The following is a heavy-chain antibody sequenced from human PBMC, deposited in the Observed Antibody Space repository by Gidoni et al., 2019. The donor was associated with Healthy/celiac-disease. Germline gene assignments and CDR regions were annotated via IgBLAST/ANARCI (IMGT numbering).Heavy chain of an antibody. Sequence: QLQLQESGPGLVKPSETLSLTCTVLGGSISSSSYYWGWIRHPPGTGLEWIGSIYYSGSTYYNPSLKSRVTRSVDTSKNQFSLKRSSVTAADTAVYYCARVAGLDYFDYWGQGTLVTVSS. CDR3: ARVAGLDYFDY. V-gene: IGHV4-39*07. D-gene: IGHD6-19*01. CDR1: GGSISSSSYY. J-gene: IGHJ4*02. CDR2: IYYSGST.